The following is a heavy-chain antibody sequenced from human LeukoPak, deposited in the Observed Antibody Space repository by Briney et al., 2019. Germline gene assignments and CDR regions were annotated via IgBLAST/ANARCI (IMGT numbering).Heavy chain of an antibody. CDR1: GGSISSYY. V-gene: IGHV4-59*01. CDR2: IYYSGST. D-gene: IGHD2-15*01. CDR3: ARTGDCSGGSCYGNWFDP. J-gene: IGHJ5*02. Sequence: PSETLSLTCTVSGGSISSYYWSWIRQPPGKGLEWIGYIYYSGSTNYNPSLKSRVTISVDTSKNQFSLKLSSVTAADTAVYYCARTGDCSGGSCYGNWFDPWGQGTLVTVSP.